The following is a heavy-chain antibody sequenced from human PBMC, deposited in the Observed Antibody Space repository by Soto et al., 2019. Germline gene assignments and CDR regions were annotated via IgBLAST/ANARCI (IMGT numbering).Heavy chain of an antibody. CDR2: ISSSSGTI. Sequence: PGGSLRLSCAASGFTFSSYSMNWVRQAPGKGLEWVSYISSSSGTIYYADSVKGRFTISRDNAKNSLYLQMNSLRDEDTAVYYCARDREYSYGYRSFDYWGQGTLVTVSS. V-gene: IGHV3-48*02. D-gene: IGHD5-18*01. CDR1: GFTFSSYS. J-gene: IGHJ4*02. CDR3: ARDREYSYGYRSFDY.